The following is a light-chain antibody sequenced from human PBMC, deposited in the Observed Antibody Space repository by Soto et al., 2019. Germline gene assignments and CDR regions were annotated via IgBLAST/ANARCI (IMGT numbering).Light chain of an antibody. Sequence: DIQMTQSPSSLSANVGDRVTITCRASQGIIDYVAWFQQKPGKATKLLIYAASTPKSGVPSRFSGSGSGTDFTLTISSLQHEDVATYYCQKYNTAPQTFGQGTKVEIK. CDR1: QGIIDY. CDR2: AAS. CDR3: QKYNTAPQT. V-gene: IGKV1-27*01. J-gene: IGKJ1*01.